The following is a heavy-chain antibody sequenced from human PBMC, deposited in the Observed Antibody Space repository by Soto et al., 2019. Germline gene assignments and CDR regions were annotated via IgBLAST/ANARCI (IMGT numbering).Heavy chain of an antibody. CDR2: ISSSGATI. CDR3: ARDGVLATGPIDY. D-gene: IGHD5-12*01. V-gene: IGHV3-11*01. CDR1: GFTFSDYY. J-gene: IGHJ4*02. Sequence: QVQLVESGGGLVEPRGSLRLSCAASGFTFSDYYMSWIRQAPGKGLEWLSYISSSGATIYYVDSVKGRFTISRDNAKKSLYLQMDSLRAEDTAVYYCARDGVLATGPIDYWGPGTLATVSS.